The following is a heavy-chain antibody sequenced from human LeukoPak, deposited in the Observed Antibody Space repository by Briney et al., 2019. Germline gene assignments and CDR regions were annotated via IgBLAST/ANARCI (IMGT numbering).Heavy chain of an antibody. V-gene: IGHV4-30-2*01. CDR2: IYHSGST. Sequence: SETLSLTCAVSGGSISSGGYSWSWIRQPPGKGLEWIGYIYHSGSTNYNPSLKSRVTTSVDTSKNQFSLKLSSVTAADTAVYYCAGVTFGGVIGYYYYYYGMDVWGQGTTVTVSS. J-gene: IGHJ6*02. D-gene: IGHD3-16*02. CDR1: GGSISSGGYS. CDR3: AGVTFGGVIGYYYYYYGMDV.